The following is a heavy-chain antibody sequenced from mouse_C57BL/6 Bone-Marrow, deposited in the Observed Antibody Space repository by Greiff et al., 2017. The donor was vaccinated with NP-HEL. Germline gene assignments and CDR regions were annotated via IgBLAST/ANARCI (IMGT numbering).Heavy chain of an antibody. Sequence: EVKLMESGPGMVKPSQSLSLTCTVTGYSITSGYDWHWIRHFPGNKLEWMGYISYSGSTNYNPSLKSRISITHDTSKNHFFLKLNSVTTEDTATYYCARGGLRRAMDYWGQGTSVTVSS. CDR1: GYSITSGYD. CDR2: ISYSGST. J-gene: IGHJ4*01. D-gene: IGHD2-4*01. CDR3: ARGGLRRAMDY. V-gene: IGHV3-1*01.